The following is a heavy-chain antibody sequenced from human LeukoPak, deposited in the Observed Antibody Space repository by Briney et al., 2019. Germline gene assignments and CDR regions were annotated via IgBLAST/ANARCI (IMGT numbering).Heavy chain of an antibody. CDR2: IYYSGST. Sequence: SETLSLTCTVSGGSISSGDYYWSWIRQPPGKGLEWIGYIYYSGSTYYNPSLKSRVTISVDTSKNQFSLKLSSETAADTAVYYCARDPTVVTNDAFDIWGQGTMVTVSS. J-gene: IGHJ3*02. CDR3: ARDPTVVTNDAFDI. CDR1: GGSISSGDYY. D-gene: IGHD4-23*01. V-gene: IGHV4-30-4*01.